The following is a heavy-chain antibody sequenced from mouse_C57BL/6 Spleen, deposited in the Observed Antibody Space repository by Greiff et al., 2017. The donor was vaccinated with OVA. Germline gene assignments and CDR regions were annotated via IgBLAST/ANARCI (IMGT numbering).Heavy chain of an antibody. Sequence: VQLQQSGAELARPGASVKLSCKASGYTFTSYGISWVKQRTGQGLEWIGEIYPRSGNTYYNEKFKGKATLPADKSSSTAYMELRSLTSEDSAVYFCARDGSLYAMDYWGQGTSVTVSS. CDR1: GYTFTSYG. D-gene: IGHD2-3*01. V-gene: IGHV1-81*01. CDR2: IYPRSGNT. J-gene: IGHJ4*01. CDR3: ARDGSLYAMDY.